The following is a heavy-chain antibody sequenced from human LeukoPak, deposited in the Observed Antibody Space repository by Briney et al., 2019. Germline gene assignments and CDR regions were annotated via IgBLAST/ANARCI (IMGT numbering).Heavy chain of an antibody. CDR3: ARDRDSGYDHTDPHFDY. Sequence: GGSLRLSCAASGFTFSSYTMNWVRQAPGKGLEWVSSISTSSSYIYYADSVKGRFTISRDNAKNSLYLQMNSLRAEDTAVYSCARDRDSGYDHTDPHFDYWGQGSLVTVSS. J-gene: IGHJ4*02. D-gene: IGHD5-12*01. CDR2: ISTSSSYI. V-gene: IGHV3-21*01. CDR1: GFTFSSYT.